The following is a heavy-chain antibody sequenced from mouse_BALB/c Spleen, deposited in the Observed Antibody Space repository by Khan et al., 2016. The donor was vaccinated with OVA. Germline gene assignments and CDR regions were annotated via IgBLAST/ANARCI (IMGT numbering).Heavy chain of an antibody. Sequence: EVQLQESGPGLVKPSQSLSLTCTVTGYSITSDYAWNWIRQFPGNKLEWMGYISYSGSTSYNPSLKSRISITRDTSKNQFFLQLNSVTTEDTATYHCASWVDGFAYWGQGTLVTVSA. J-gene: IGHJ3*01. CDR3: ASWVDGFAY. CDR2: ISYSGST. D-gene: IGHD1-1*02. V-gene: IGHV3-2*02. CDR1: GYSITSDYA.